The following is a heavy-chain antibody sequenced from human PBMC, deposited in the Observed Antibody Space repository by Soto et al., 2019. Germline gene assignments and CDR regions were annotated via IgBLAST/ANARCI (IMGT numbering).Heavy chain of an antibody. CDR3: AKIKGAITFLHFDT. Sequence: EVLLSESGGGPVQPGGSLRLSCVDTTSNLKNYAMAWVRQAPGKGLEWVSALTDTGGSTYYAASVKGRFTISRDNSRNTLFLQMDRPRVDDTAVYYCAKIKGAITFLHFDTWGQGTLVTVSS. D-gene: IGHD3-16*01. CDR2: LTDTGGST. CDR1: TSNLKNYA. V-gene: IGHV3-23*01. J-gene: IGHJ4*02.